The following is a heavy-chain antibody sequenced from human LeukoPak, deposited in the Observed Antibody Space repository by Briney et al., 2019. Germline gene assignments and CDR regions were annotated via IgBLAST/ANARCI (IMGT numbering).Heavy chain of an antibody. J-gene: IGHJ4*02. V-gene: IGHV4-31*03. CDR3: ARGDYYGSGSYSY. CDR2: IYYSGST. CDR1: GGSVSSGGYY. Sequence: SETLSLTCTVSGGSVSSGGYYWSWIRQHPGKGLEWIGYIYYSGSTYYNPSLKSRVTISVDTSKDQFSLKLSSVTAADTAVYYCARGDYYGSGSYSYWGQGTLVTVSS. D-gene: IGHD3-10*01.